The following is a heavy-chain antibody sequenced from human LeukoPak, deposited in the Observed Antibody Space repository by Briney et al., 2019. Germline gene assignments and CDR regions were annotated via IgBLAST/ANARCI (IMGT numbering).Heavy chain of an antibody. CDR1: GFTFSSYS. Sequence: GGSLRLSCAASGFTFSSYSMNWVRQAPGKGLEWVSSISSSSSYIYYADSVKGRFTISRDNAKNSLYLQMNSLRAEDTAVYYCARDPPRYCSGGSCYSQVFDYWGQGTLVTVSS. V-gene: IGHV3-21*01. J-gene: IGHJ4*02. D-gene: IGHD2-15*01. CDR3: ARDPPRYCSGGSCYSQVFDY. CDR2: ISSSSSYI.